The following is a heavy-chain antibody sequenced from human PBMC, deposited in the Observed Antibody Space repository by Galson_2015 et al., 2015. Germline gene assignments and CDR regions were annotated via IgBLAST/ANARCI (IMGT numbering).Heavy chain of an antibody. CDR1: GGSFSPYY. V-gene: IGHV4-59*08. J-gene: IGHJ5*02. Sequence: VSGGSFSPYYWSWIRQPPGKGLEWLGHVSHSGTSNYNPSLKSRATISLETSKNQFSLKLSSVTAADTAVYFCAGFYGSGSHTWFDPWGQGTLVTVSS. D-gene: IGHD3-10*01. CDR2: VSHSGTS. CDR3: AGFYGSGSHTWFDP.